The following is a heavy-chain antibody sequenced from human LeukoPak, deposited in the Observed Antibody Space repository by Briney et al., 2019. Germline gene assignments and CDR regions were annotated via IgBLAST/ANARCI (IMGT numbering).Heavy chain of an antibody. J-gene: IGHJ4*02. V-gene: IGHV4-4*07. CDR1: GGSISSYY. D-gene: IGHD3-22*01. CDR3: ARGGYDSSSNFRIDY. Sequence: SETLSLTCTVSGGSISSYYWSWIRQPAGKGLEWIGRICTSGGTNYNPSLNSRVTISVDKSKNQFSLKLSSVTAADTAVYYCARGGYDSSSNFRIDYWGQGALVTVSS. CDR2: ICTSGGT.